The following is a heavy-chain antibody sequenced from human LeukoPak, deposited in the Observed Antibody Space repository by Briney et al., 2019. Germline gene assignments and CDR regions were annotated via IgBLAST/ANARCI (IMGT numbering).Heavy chain of an antibody. CDR1: GFTFDDYA. CDR2: ISWNSGSI. D-gene: IGHD2-2*01. V-gene: IGHV3-9*01. J-gene: IGHJ4*02. Sequence: QAGGSLRLSCAASGFTFDDYAMHWVRQAPGKGLEWVSGISWNSGSIGYADSVKGRFTISRDNAKNSLYLQMNSLRAEDTALYYCAKDLGYCSSTSCPEGEFDYWGQGTLVTVSS. CDR3: AKDLGYCSSTSCPEGEFDY.